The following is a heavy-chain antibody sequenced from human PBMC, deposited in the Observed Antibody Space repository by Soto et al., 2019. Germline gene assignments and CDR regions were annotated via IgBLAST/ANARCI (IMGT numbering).Heavy chain of an antibody. D-gene: IGHD2-21*02. CDR2: IGAYNGDT. CDR1: GYTFSTYG. V-gene: IGHV1-18*01. CDR3: VIDLMYCGGDCYEDTFDI. J-gene: IGHJ3*02. Sequence: QVQLVQSGAEVKKPGASVKVSCKASGYTFSTYGVSWVRQAPGQGLEWMGWIGAYNGDTNYAQKIRGRVTMTTATSTSTAYMELRSLRSDDTAVYYCVIDLMYCGGDCYEDTFDIWGQGTMVTVSS.